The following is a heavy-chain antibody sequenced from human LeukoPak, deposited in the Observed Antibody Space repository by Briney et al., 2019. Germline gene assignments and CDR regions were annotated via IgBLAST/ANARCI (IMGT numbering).Heavy chain of an antibody. CDR2: IYPGDSDT. Sequence: GESLKISCKGSGYSFTSYWIGWVRQMPGKGLEWTGIIYPGDSDTRYSPSFQGQVTISADKSISTAYLQWSSLKASDTAMYYCARPGYYYDSSGYYRPRGAFDIWGQGTMVTVSS. V-gene: IGHV5-51*01. D-gene: IGHD3-22*01. CDR3: ARPGYYYDSSGYYRPRGAFDI. J-gene: IGHJ3*02. CDR1: GYSFTSYW.